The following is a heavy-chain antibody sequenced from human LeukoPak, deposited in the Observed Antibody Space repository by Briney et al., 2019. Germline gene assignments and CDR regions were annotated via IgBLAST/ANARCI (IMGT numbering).Heavy chain of an antibody. CDR1: GYTFTGYY. Sequence: GASVKVSCKASGYTFTGYYMHWVRQAPGQGLEWMGWINPNSGGTNYAQKFQGRVTMTRDTSISTAYMELSRLRSDDTAVYYCAKREPRGGYSGYDSDYWGQGTLVTVSS. D-gene: IGHD5-12*01. CDR2: INPNSGGT. V-gene: IGHV1-2*02. J-gene: IGHJ4*02. CDR3: AKREPRGGYSGYDSDY.